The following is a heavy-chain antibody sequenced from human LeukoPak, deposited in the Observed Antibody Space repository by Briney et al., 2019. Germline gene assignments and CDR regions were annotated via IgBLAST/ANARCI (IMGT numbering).Heavy chain of an antibody. D-gene: IGHD3-22*01. CDR3: ARVVSTYTYYYDSSGYLPPYFQH. V-gene: IGHV4-59*01. CDR2: NYYSGNT. J-gene: IGHJ1*01. Sequence: PSETLSLTCTVSGCTITSCYYWSWIRQPPGKGVGWSGNNYYSGNTNYNPSLKSRVTISVDTSKNQFSLKLSSVTAADTAVYYCARVVSTYTYYYDSSGYLPPYFQHWGQGTLVTVSS. CDR1: GCTITSCYY.